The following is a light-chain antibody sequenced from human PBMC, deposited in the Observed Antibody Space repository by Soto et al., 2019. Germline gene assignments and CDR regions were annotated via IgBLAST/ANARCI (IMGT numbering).Light chain of an antibody. CDR2: SAS. Sequence: IVLTQSPGTLSLSPGERATLSCRASQTISISYLAWYQQRPGQAPRLLIYSASDRATGIPGRFSGAGSGTDFTLTINRLEPEDFAVYYCQQYDSSPPFALTFGGGTKVEIK. V-gene: IGKV3-20*01. J-gene: IGKJ4*01. CDR3: QQYDSSPPFALT. CDR1: QTISISY.